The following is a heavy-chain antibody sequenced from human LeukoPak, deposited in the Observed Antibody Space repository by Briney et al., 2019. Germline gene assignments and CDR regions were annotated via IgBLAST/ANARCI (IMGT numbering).Heavy chain of an antibody. CDR2: IYPGDSDT. CDR3: ARSMFGSAVTTFDY. D-gene: IGHD4-17*01. CDR1: GYTFTSNW. V-gene: IGHV5-51*01. Sequence: GESLKISCKGSGYTFTSNWITWARQMPGKGLEWMGIIYPGDSDTRYSLSFQGQVTISADKSISTAYLQWSSLKASDTAMYYCARSMFGSAVTTFDYWGQGSLVTVSS. J-gene: IGHJ4*02.